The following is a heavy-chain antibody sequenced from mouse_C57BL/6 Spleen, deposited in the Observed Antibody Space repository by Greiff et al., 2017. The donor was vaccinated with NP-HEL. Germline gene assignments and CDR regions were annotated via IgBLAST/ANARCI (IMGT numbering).Heavy chain of an antibody. D-gene: IGHD2-5*01. CDR3: AREGAYYSNYGYAMDY. Sequence: EVQRVESGGGLVKPGGSLKLSCAASGFTFSSYAMSWVRQTPEKRLEWVATISDGGSYTYYPDNVKGRFTISRDDAKNNLYLQMSHLKSEDTAMYYCAREGAYYSNYGYAMDYWGQGTSVTVSS. J-gene: IGHJ4*01. V-gene: IGHV5-4*01. CDR2: ISDGGSYT. CDR1: GFTFSSYA.